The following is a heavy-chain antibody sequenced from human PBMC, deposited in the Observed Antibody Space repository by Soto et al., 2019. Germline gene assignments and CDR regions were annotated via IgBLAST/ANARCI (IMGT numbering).Heavy chain of an antibody. CDR1: GFTFTNYC. D-gene: IGHD6-25*01. V-gene: IGHV1-46*01. J-gene: IGHJ6*02. Sequence: QVQLVQSGAEVKKPGASVKVSCKASGFTFTNYCFHWVRQAPRQGLEWMGIISPYDGSTNNVQSLQGRVTMTSDPSTSTVYMELSSLRSEDTAVYYCARGDGRGSSGFYYYYGMDVWGHGTTVTVSS. CDR3: ARGDGRGSSGFYYYYGMDV. CDR2: ISPYDGST.